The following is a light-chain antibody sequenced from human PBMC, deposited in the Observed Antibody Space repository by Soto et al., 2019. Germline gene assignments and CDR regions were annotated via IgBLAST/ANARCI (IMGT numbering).Light chain of an antibody. J-gene: IGKJ5*01. CDR2: GAS. V-gene: IGKV3-15*01. Sequence: EIVMTQSPATLSVSPGERATLSCRASQSVSSNLAWYQQKPGQAPRLLIYGASTRATGIPARFSGSGSGTEFTLTIRSLQSEDFAVYYCKQYNNWPITFGQGTRLEI. CDR3: KQYNNWPIT. CDR1: QSVSSN.